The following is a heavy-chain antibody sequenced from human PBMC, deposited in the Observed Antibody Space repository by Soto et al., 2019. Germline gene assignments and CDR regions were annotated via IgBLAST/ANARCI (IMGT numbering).Heavy chain of an antibody. CDR2: ISTSGSTI. V-gene: IGHV3-48*03. CDR3: ARDLGGDWGGFRCP. CDR1: GFTFSSYE. D-gene: IGHD2-21*01. J-gene: IGHJ5*02. Sequence: GASLRLSCPASGFTFSSYEMNWVRQAPGKGLEWVSYISTSGSTINYAESVKGRFTVSRDNSTNSLYLQMSSLRAEDTAVYSCARDLGGDWGGFRCPWGQGPRVTVSS.